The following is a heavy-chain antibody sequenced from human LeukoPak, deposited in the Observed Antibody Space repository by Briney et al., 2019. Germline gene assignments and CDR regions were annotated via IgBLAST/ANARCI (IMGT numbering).Heavy chain of an antibody. Sequence: SVKVSCKASGGTFSSYTISWVRQAPGQGLEWRGRIIPILGIANYAQKFRGRVTITADKSTSTAYMELSSLRSEDTAVYYCARAYGDYIHRDTNWFHPWGQGTLVTVSS. V-gene: IGHV1-69*02. J-gene: IGHJ5*02. D-gene: IGHD4-17*01. CDR2: IIPILGIA. CDR1: GGTFSSYT. CDR3: ARAYGDYIHRDTNWFHP.